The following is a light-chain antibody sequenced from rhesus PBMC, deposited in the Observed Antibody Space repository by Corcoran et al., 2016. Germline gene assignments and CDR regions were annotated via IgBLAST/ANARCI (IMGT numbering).Light chain of an antibody. V-gene: IGKV1-74*01. CDR2: AAS. Sequence: DIQMTQSPSSLSASVGDRVTITCRASENVNNYLHWYQQKPGKAPKLLIYAASTLTSGVPSRFSGSGSGKDYTFTISRLQPDDVATYYCQHSYGTPFTFGPGTKLDIK. J-gene: IGKJ3*01. CDR3: QHSYGTPFT. CDR1: ENVNNY.